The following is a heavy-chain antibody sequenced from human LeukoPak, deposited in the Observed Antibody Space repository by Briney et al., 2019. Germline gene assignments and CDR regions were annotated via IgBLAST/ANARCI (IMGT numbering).Heavy chain of an antibody. CDR2: IYTSGST. CDR3: ARDRGSGGITLGGYFDY. J-gene: IGHJ4*02. Sequence: SETLSLTCAVSGGSISSYYWSWIRQPAGKGLEWIGRIYTSGSTNYNPSLKNRVTMSLDTSKNQFSLKLSSVTAADTAVYYCARDRGSGGITLGGYFDYWGQGTLVTVSS. V-gene: IGHV4-4*07. D-gene: IGHD2-15*01. CDR1: GGSISSYY.